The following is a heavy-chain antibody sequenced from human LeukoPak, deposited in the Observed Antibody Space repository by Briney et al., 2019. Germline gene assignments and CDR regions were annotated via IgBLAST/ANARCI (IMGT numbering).Heavy chain of an antibody. CDR1: GFTFSSYA. CDR2: ISSDGDST. Sequence: GGSLRLSCSASGFTFSSYAMRWVRQAPGKGLEYISAISSDGDSTYLTDSVKGRFTISRDNSKNTLYLQMNSLRAEDTAVYYCARGENYGDYEPATLDYWGQGTLVTVSS. J-gene: IGHJ4*02. D-gene: IGHD4-17*01. V-gene: IGHV3-64*04. CDR3: ARGENYGDYEPATLDY.